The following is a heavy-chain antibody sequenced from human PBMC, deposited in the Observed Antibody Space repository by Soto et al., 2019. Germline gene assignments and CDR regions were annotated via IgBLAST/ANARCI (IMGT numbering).Heavy chain of an antibody. CDR3: SRVRGGGSEYFFDY. CDR2: ISPSGGTT. V-gene: IGHV1-46*01. Sequence: ASVKVSFKASGYTFTRYNVHWVRQAPGQGLEWMAIISPSGGTTYYVQKFEGRVTLTTDTSTSTVHMELSSLRSDDTAVYYCSRVRGGGSEYFFDYWGQGTLVTVSS. D-gene: IGHD2-15*01. CDR1: GYTFTRYN. J-gene: IGHJ4*02.